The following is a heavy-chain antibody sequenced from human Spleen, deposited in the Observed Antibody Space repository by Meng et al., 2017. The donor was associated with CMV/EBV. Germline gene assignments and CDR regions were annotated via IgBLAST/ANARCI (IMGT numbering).Heavy chain of an antibody. V-gene: IGHV4-4*07. Sequence: VLVQEAGLGLVEPSVTLSLTASVSGCSISSYCWSWLGQPAGKGREWIVRIYTSGRTNYNPSIKSRVTMSVDTTKNQFPLKLSSVTAADTAVYYCDTEKMGSVGYWGQGTLVTVSS. CDR3: DTEKMGSVGY. CDR1: GCSISSYC. J-gene: IGHJ4*02. D-gene: IGHD2-15*01. CDR2: IYTSGRT.